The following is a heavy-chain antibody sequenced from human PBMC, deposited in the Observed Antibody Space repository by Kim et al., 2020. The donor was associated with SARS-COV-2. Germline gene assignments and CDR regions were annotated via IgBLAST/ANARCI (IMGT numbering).Heavy chain of an antibody. V-gene: IGHV4-34*01. J-gene: IGHJ6*03. CDR2: INHSGST. CDR3: STSRAGRRHYYHYYSDF. Sequence: SETLSLTCAVYGGSFSGYNRSWIRQPPGKGRERIGEINHSGSTNNNPSLKRRVTISVDTYKNQYSLYLSSVTAAATAVSYCSTSRAGRRHYYHYYSDFWG. CDR1: GGSFSGYN.